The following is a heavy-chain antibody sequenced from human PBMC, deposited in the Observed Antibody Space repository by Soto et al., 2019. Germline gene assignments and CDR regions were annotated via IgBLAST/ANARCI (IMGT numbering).Heavy chain of an antibody. CDR3: ARDLRQLLSHNYYYYYLDV. V-gene: IGHV3-11*01. D-gene: IGHD2-2*01. Sequence: VHLVESGGGLVKPGGSLRLSCAASGFTFSDYQMSWIRQAPGKGLEWVSYIGSSGLSVYYEDSVKGRFTISRANANNSLYLQMNSLRAEDSAVYYCARDLRQLLSHNYYYYYLDVWGKGTTVSVSS. CDR1: GFTFSDYQ. J-gene: IGHJ6*03. CDR2: IGSSGLSV.